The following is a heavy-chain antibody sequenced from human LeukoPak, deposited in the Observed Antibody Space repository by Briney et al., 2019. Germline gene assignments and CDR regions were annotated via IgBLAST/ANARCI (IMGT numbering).Heavy chain of an antibody. CDR3: ARAYYDSSGSHEDY. V-gene: IGHV3-7*01. CDR1: GFTFSSYW. Sequence: GGSLRLSCAASGFTFSSYWMTWVRQAPGKGLEWVANIKKDGGEKYYVDSVKGRFTIPRDNAKNSLYLQMNSLRAEDTAVYYCARAYYDSSGSHEDYWGQGTLVTVSS. CDR2: IKKDGGEK. D-gene: IGHD3-22*01. J-gene: IGHJ4*02.